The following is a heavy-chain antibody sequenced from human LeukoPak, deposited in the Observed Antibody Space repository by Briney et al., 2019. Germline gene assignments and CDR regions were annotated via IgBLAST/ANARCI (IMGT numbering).Heavy chain of an antibody. CDR2: ISSSGSTI. V-gene: IGHV3-48*03. J-gene: IGHJ6*04. CDR1: GFTFRGSA. D-gene: IGHD3-10*02. CDR3: AELGITMIGGV. Sequence: GGSLRLSCAGSGFTFRGSAMHWVRQAPGKGLEWVSYISSSGSTIYYADSVKGRFTISRDNAKNSLYLQMNSLRAEDTAVYYCAELGITMIGGVWGKGTTVTISS.